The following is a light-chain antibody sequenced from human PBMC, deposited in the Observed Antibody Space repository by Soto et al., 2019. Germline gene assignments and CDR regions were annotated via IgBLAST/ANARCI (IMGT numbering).Light chain of an antibody. Sequence: SALTHPRSVSGSPGQSVTISCTGTSSDVAIYNYISWYQQHPGEAPKLMIHDVSERPSGVPDRFSGSKSGNTASLTISGLQAEDEADYYCCSYEGRYTFARNVFGTGTKVTV. CDR2: DVS. CDR3: CSYEGRYTFARNV. V-gene: IGLV2-11*01. J-gene: IGLJ1*01. CDR1: SSDVAIYNY.